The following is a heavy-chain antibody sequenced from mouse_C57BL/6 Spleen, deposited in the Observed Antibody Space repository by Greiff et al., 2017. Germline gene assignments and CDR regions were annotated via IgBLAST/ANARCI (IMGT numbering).Heavy chain of an antibody. CDR1: GYTFTSYG. Sequence: VKLQESGAELARPGASVKLSCKASGYTFTSYGISWVKQRTGQGLEWIGEIYPRRGNTYYNEKFKGKATLTADKSSSTAYMELRSLTSEDSAVYFCASYGSSPISDWGQGTSVTVSS. J-gene: IGHJ4*01. CDR2: IYPRRGNT. CDR3: ASYGSSPISD. V-gene: IGHV1-81*01. D-gene: IGHD1-1*01.